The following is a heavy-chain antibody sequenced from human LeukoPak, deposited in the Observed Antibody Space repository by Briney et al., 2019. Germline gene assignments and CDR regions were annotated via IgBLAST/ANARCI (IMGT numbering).Heavy chain of an antibody. Sequence: ASVKVSCKASGYTFSTYAISWVRQAPGQGLEWMGWISVYNGDAKYPQKFQGRVTMSTDTSTGTAYMELRSLRSDDTAVYYCAAVGLDDYLRREGFDDYWGQGTLVTVSS. D-gene: IGHD5-24*01. V-gene: IGHV1-18*01. CDR1: GYTFSTYA. CDR3: AAVGLDDYLRREGFDDY. CDR2: ISVYNGDA. J-gene: IGHJ4*02.